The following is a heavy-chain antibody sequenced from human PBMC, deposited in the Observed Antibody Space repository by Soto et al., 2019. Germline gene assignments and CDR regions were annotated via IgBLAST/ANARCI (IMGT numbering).Heavy chain of an antibody. V-gene: IGHV3-30*18. D-gene: IGHD4-17*01. Sequence: GGSLILSCAASGFTFSSYGMHCVRQAPGKGLEWVAVISYDGSNKYYADSVKGRFTISRDNSKNTLYLQMNSLRAEDTAVYYCAKVKPYGDSYYYFDYWGRGTLVTVSS. CDR2: ISYDGSNK. J-gene: IGHJ4*02. CDR1: GFTFSSYG. CDR3: AKVKPYGDSYYYFDY.